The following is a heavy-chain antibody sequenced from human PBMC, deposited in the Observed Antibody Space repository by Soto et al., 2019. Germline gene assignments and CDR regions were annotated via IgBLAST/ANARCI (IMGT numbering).Heavy chain of an antibody. CDR1: GFTISSYR. V-gene: IGHV3-30*06. Sequence: LRPSSAASGFTISSYRMHWVPQAQGKAVEWVTAIAYDGGNKYYADSARGGFTISTDNFRDTLYLHMSSLRAEDTDVYYCVFSRSAYSECWGQGTLVTVSA. CDR2: IAYDGGNK. CDR3: VFSRSAYSEC. J-gene: IGHJ4*02. D-gene: IGHD6-6*01.